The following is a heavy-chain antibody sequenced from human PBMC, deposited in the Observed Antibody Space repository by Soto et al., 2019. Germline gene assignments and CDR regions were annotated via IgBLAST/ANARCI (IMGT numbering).Heavy chain of an antibody. D-gene: IGHD3-3*02. V-gene: IGHV4-39*01. CDR1: GGSISSSSYY. Sequence: SETLSLTCTVSGGSISSSSYYWGWIRQPPGKGLEWIGSIYYSGSTYYNPSLKSRVTISVDTSKNQFSLKLSSVTAADKAVYYCASPKIAFYNWFDPWGQGTLVTVS. J-gene: IGHJ5*02. CDR2: IYYSGST. CDR3: ASPKIAFYNWFDP.